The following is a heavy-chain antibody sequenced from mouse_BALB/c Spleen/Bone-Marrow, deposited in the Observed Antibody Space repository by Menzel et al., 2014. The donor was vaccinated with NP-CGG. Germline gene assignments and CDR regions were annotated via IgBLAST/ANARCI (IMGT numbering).Heavy chain of an antibody. CDR1: GFDFSRYW. D-gene: IGHD2-3*01. J-gene: IGHJ3*01. V-gene: IGHV4-1*02. CDR2: INPDSNTI. Sequence: DVMLVESGGGLVQPGGSLKLSCAASGFDFSRYWMSWVRQAPGKGLERIGEINPDSNTINYTPSLKDKFIISRDNAKNTLYLQMSKVRSEDTALYYCSRLGYYGGFAYWGQGTLVTVSA. CDR3: SRLGYYGGFAY.